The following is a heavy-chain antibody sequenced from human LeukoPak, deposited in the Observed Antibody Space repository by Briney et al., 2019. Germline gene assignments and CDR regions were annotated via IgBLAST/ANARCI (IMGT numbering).Heavy chain of an antibody. CDR2: ISSSSSYI. J-gene: IGHJ4*02. D-gene: IGHD6-13*01. CDR1: GFTFSSYS. CDR3: ARGSSWYYFDY. V-gene: IGHV3-21*01. Sequence: GGSLRLSCAASGFTFSSYSMNWVRQAPGKELEWVSSISSSSSYIYYTDSVKGRFTISRDNAKNSLYLQMNSLRAEDTAVYYCARGSSWYYFDYWGQGTLVTVSS.